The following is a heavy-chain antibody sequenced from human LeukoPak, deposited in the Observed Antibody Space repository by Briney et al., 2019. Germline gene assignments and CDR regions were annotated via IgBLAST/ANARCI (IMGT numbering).Heavy chain of an antibody. D-gene: IGHD3-10*01. Sequence: GGSLRLSCAVSGFTSDDHAMHWVRQASGKDLEWVAGIMWRSGSTGYGDSVKGRFTISRDNAKKSLYLQMNGLRVEDTAFYYCTKDLTPGGADVWGQGTTVTVSS. CDR2: IMWRSGST. J-gene: IGHJ6*02. CDR3: TKDLTPGGADV. V-gene: IGHV3-9*02. CDR1: GFTSDDHA.